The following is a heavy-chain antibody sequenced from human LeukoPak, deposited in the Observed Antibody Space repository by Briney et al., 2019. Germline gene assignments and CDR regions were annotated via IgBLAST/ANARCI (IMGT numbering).Heavy chain of an antibody. Sequence: GASVKVSCKASGGTFSSYAISWVRQAPGQGLEWMGIINPSGGSTSYAQKFQGRVTMTRDTSTSTVYMELSSLRSEDTAVYYCARDSSSWYGNDYWGQGTLVTVSS. J-gene: IGHJ4*02. CDR2: INPSGGST. V-gene: IGHV1-46*01. CDR3: ARDSSSWYGNDY. D-gene: IGHD6-13*01. CDR1: GGTFSSYA.